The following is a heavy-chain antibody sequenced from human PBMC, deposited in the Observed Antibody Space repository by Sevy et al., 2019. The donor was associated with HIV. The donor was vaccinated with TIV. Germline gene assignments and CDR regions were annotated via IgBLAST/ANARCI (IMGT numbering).Heavy chain of an antibody. CDR2: IIPILGTV. V-gene: IGHV1-69*13. CDR1: GGTFSSYG. Sequence: ASVKVSCKASGGTFSSYGISWVRQAPGQGLEWMGGIIPILGTVNYAQKFQGRVTITADESTSTAYMELSSLRSEDTAVYYCARDGRAAAGTEYFQHWGQGTLVTVSS. D-gene: IGHD6-13*01. J-gene: IGHJ1*01. CDR3: ARDGRAAAGTEYFQH.